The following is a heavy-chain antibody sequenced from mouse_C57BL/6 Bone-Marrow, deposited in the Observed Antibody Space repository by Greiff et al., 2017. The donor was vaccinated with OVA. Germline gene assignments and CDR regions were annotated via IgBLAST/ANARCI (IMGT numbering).Heavy chain of an antibody. CDR3: ARHGGSSPDY. CDR2: ISGGGGNT. V-gene: IGHV5-9*01. J-gene: IGHJ2*01. D-gene: IGHD1-1*01. CDR1: GFTFSSYT. Sequence: VQLKESGGGLVKPGGSLKLSCAASGFTFSSYTMSWVRQTPEKRLEWVATISGGGGNTYYPDSVKGRFTISRDNAKNTLYLQMSSLRSEDTALYYCARHGGSSPDYWGQGTTLTVSS.